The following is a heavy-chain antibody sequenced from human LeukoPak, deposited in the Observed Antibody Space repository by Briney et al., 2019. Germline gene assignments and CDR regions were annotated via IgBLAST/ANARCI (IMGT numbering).Heavy chain of an antibody. Sequence: PSQTLSLTCKQKHTSVRRGNYYWTWIRQPAGSGLEWIGRIYTSGTTDYNPSLRTRVTISVDASRNQFSLNLSSVTAADTAVYYCARWSGSVTARNYYYYMDVWGEGTTVTVSS. CDR3: ARWSGSVTARNYYYYMDV. J-gene: IGHJ6*03. D-gene: IGHD6-6*01. CDR1: HTSVRRGNYY. V-gene: IGHV4-61*02. CDR2: IYTSGTT.